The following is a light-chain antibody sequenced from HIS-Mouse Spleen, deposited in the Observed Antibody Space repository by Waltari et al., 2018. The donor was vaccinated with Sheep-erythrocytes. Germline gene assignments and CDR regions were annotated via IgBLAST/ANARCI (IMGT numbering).Light chain of an antibody. J-gene: IGKJ4*01. V-gene: IGKV4-1*01. Sequence: DIVMTPSPDSLAVSLGERATINCKSSQSVLYSSNNKNYLAWYRQKPGQPPKLLISRAANRESGVPDRFSGSGSGTDFTLTISSLQAEDVAVYYCQQYYSTLLTFGGGTK. CDR2: RAA. CDR1: QSVLYSSNNKNY. CDR3: QQYYSTLLT.